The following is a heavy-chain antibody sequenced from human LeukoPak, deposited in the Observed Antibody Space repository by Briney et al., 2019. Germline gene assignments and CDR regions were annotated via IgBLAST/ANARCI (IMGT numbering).Heavy chain of an antibody. CDR3: AKGPTSPPNYSSANYSETKAQFDC. V-gene: IGHV3-43*01. J-gene: IGHJ4*02. CDR1: GLTFDEYT. Sequence: PGGSLRLSCAASGLTFDEYTMHWVRQGPGKGLEWVSLISRNGGTTKYADSVKGRFIISRDNSKNSLYLQMHSLRTEDTALYYCAKGPTSPPNYSSANYSETKAQFDCWGQGTLVTVSS. D-gene: IGHD3-10*01. CDR2: ISRNGGTT.